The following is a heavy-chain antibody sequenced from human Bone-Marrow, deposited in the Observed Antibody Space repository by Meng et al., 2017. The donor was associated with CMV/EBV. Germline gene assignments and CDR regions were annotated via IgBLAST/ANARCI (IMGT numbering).Heavy chain of an antibody. V-gene: IGHV3-52*01. J-gene: IGHJ4*02. D-gene: IGHD6-13*01. CDR1: GFTFSSSW. CDR2: IKCDGSEK. Sequence: GGSLRLSCAASGFTFSSSWMHWVCQAPEKGLEWVADIKCDGSEKYYVDSVKGRLTISRDNAKNSLYLQMNRLRAEDTAVYYCARDTSAAGIAPFDYWGQGTLVTVSS. CDR3: ARDTSAAGIAPFDY.